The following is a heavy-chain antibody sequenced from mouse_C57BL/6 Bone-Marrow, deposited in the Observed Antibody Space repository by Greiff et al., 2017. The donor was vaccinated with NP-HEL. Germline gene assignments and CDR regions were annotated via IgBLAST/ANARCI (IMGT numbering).Heavy chain of an antibody. CDR2: IDPDDSYT. CDR1: GYTITSYW. D-gene: IGHD2-10*01. V-gene: IGHV1-59*01. J-gene: IGHJ3*01. CDR3: APGPYFAY. Sequence: QVQLQQPGAELVRPGTSVQLSCKASGYTITSYWMHWVKQRPGQGLAWIGVIDPDDSYTYYNQKIKGKATLTVDTSSTTAYMQLSSLTSEASAVYYCAPGPYFAYGGQGTLVTVSA.